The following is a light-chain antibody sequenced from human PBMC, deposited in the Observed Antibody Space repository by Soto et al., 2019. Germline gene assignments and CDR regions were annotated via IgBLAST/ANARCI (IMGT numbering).Light chain of an antibody. CDR1: SSNIGAGYA. V-gene: IGLV1-40*01. J-gene: IGLJ1*01. CDR3: QSYDSSLDYV. CDR2: DNN. Sequence: QAVLTQPPSVSGAPGQRVTISCTGSSSNIGAGYAVHWYQQLPGRAPKLLIYDNNNRPLGVPDRFSGSKSGTSASLAITGLQAEDEADYYCQSYDSSLDYVFGSGTQLTVL.